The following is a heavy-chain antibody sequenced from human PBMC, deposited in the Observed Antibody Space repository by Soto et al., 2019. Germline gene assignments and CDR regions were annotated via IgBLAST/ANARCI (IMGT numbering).Heavy chain of an antibody. V-gene: IGHV1-8*01. CDR2: MNPNSGNT. Sequence: GASVKVSCKASGYTFTSYDINWVRQATGQGLEWMGWMNPNSGNTGYAQKFQGRVTMTRNTSISTAYMELSSLRSEDTAVYYCARGLLGDYSNYYYYYGMDVWGQGTTVTVS. J-gene: IGHJ6*02. D-gene: IGHD4-4*01. CDR1: GYTFTSYD. CDR3: ARGLLGDYSNYYYYYGMDV.